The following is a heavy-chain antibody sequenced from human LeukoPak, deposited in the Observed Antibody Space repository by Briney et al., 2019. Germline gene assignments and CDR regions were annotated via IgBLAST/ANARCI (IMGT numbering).Heavy chain of an antibody. J-gene: IGHJ4*02. V-gene: IGHV3-66*01. D-gene: IGHD3-16*01. CDR3: ARDGPGGTRPPTHGT. Sequence: GGSLRLSCAASGFTVSSNYMSWVRQAPGKGLEWVSVIYSGGGTYYADSVKGRFAISRDNSKNTLYLQMNGLRAEDTAVYYCARDGPGGTRPPTHGTWGQGTLVTVSS. CDR2: IYSGGGT. CDR1: GFTVSSNY.